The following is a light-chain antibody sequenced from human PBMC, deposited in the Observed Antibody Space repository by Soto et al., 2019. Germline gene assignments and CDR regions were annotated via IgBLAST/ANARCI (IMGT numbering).Light chain of an antibody. CDR1: QSVSNNY. CDR2: GAS. CDR3: QQYHSYYPWT. J-gene: IGKJ1*01. V-gene: IGKV3-20*01. Sequence: EIVLTQSPGTLSLSPGERATLSFRASQSVSNNYLAWYQQKPGQAPRLLIYGASSRATGIPARFSGSGSGTDFSLTITSLQPDDSATYYCQQYHSYYPWTFGQGTKVDIK.